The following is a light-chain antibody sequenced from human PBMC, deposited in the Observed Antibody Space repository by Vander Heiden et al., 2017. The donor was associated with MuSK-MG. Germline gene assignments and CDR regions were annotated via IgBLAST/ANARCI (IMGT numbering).Light chain of an antibody. CDR2: GAF. CDR1: QSVRNND. Sequence: ELVLPQSPGTLSLSPGERATPPSRASQSVRNNDLAWYLQKPGQAPRLLIYGAFHRASGIPDRFSGSGSGTDFTLTITRLEPDDFAVYYCQQYGASPRTFGQGTKVEVK. V-gene: IGKV3-20*01. J-gene: IGKJ1*01. CDR3: QQYGASPRT.